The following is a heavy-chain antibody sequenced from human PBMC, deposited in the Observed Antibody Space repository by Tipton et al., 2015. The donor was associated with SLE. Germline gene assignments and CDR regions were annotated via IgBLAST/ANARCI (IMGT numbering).Heavy chain of an antibody. CDR1: GGSISSGSYY. V-gene: IGHV4-61*09. D-gene: IGHD2-2*01. CDR2: IYTSGST. CDR3: ARYSKHGEVVVPAAKGYYMDV. Sequence: TLSLTCTVSGGSISSGSYYWSWIRQPAGKGLEWIGYIYTSGSTNYNPSLKSRVTISVDTSKNQFSLKLSSVTAADTAVYYCARYSKHGEVVVPAAKGYYMDVWGKGTTVTVSS. J-gene: IGHJ6*03.